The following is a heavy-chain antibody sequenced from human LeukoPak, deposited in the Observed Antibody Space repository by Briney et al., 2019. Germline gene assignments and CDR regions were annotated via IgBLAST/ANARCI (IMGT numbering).Heavy chain of an antibody. J-gene: IGHJ4*02. CDR2: TNPNSGGT. V-gene: IGHV1-2*02. D-gene: IGHD6-19*01. CDR1: GYTLTELS. Sequence: ASVKVSCKVSGYTLTELSMHWVRQAPGQGLEWMGWTNPNSGGTNYAQKFQGRVTMTRDTSISTAYMELSRLRSDDTAVYYCASHIAVAGNWGQGTLVTVSS. CDR3: ASHIAVAGN.